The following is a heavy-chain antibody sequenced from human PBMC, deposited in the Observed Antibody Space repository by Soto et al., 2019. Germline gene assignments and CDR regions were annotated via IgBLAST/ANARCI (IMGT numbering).Heavy chain of an antibody. V-gene: IGHV4-31*03. D-gene: IGHD2-2*01. CDR3: ARTAYCSGTTCSMSKNWYYFDY. J-gene: IGHJ4*02. CDR1: GGSISSGGYY. Sequence: SETLSLTCTVSGGSISSGGYYWSWIRQHPGKGLEWIGYIYYSGSTYYNPSLKSRVTISVDTSKNQFSLKLSSVTAADTAVYYCARTAYCSGTTCSMSKNWYYFDYWGQGTLVTVSS. CDR2: IYYSGST.